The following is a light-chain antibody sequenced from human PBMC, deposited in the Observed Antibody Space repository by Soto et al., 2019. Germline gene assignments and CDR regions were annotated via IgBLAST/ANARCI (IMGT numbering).Light chain of an antibody. CDR1: QSISNY. Sequence: DMEMTQSPSSLSASVGDRVTITCRASQSISNYLNWYQHKPGKVPKLLIYAASSLQSGVPTRFSGSGSGTDFTITINSLQPEDFATYYWQQSYGTPLTFGGGTRIEIK. J-gene: IGKJ4*01. CDR2: AAS. CDR3: QQSYGTPLT. V-gene: IGKV1-39*01.